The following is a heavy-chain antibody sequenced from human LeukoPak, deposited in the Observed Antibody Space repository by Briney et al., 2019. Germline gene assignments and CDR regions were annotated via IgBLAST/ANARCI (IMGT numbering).Heavy chain of an antibody. V-gene: IGHV3-73*01. D-gene: IGHD3-22*01. Sequence: GGSLRLSCAASGFTFSGSAMHWVRQASGKGLEWVGRIRSKANSYATAYAASVKGRFTISRDDSKNTAYLQMNSLKTEDTAVYYCSWRSYDSSGYYYFDYWGQGTLVTVSS. CDR2: IRSKANSYAT. CDR1: GFTFSGSA. CDR3: SWRSYDSSGYYYFDY. J-gene: IGHJ4*02.